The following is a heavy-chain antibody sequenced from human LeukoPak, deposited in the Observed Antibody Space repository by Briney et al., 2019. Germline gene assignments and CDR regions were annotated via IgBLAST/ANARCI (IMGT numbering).Heavy chain of an antibody. Sequence: GGSLRLSCAASGFTFSDYYMSWIRQAPGKGLEWVSYISGSSSYIKYADSVKGRFTISRDNAKNSLYLHMKSLRAEDTAVYYCARDLVSAQNNWFDPWGQGTLVTVSS. CDR3: ARDLVSAQNNWFDP. CDR1: GFTFSDYY. V-gene: IGHV3-11*06. D-gene: IGHD5/OR15-5a*01. J-gene: IGHJ5*02. CDR2: ISGSSSYI.